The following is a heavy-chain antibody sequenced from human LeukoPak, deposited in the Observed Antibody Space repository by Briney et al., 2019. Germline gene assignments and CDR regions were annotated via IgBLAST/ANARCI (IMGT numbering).Heavy chain of an antibody. D-gene: IGHD6-19*01. Sequence: PSETLSLTCAVYGGSFSGYYWSWIRQRPGKGLEWIGYISYSGSTKCNPSLKSRVTISVDTSKNQFSLQLSSVTAADTAVYYCARHGATIAVAGTGFFDYWGQGTLVTLSS. J-gene: IGHJ4*02. CDR3: ARHGATIAVAGTGFFDY. V-gene: IGHV4-59*08. CDR2: ISYSGST. CDR1: GGSFSGYY.